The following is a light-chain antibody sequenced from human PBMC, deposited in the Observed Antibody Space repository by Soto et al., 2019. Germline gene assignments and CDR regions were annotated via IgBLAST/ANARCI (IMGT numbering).Light chain of an antibody. CDR2: GAS. CDR1: QSVSNNY. J-gene: IGKJ5*01. V-gene: IGKV3-20*01. CDR3: QKYDNSPFN. Sequence: EIVLTQSPVTLSLSPGEIATLSCRASQSVSNNYLAWYQQKPGQAPRLLIYGASNRATGIPDRFNGSGSGTDFTLTISRLEPEDFAVYYCQKYDNSPFNFGQGTRLEIK.